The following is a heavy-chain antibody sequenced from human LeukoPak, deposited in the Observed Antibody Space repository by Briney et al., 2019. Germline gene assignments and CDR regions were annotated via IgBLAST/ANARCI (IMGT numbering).Heavy chain of an antibody. CDR2: IYYSGST. D-gene: IGHD6-19*01. Sequence: SETLPLTCTVSGGSISSGGYYWSWIRQHPGKGLEWIGYIYYSGSTYYNPSLKSRVTISVDTSKNQFSLKLSSVTAADTAVYYCAKGRVVAGTKTLGYHWFDPWGQGTLVTVSS. V-gene: IGHV4-31*03. J-gene: IGHJ5*02. CDR1: GGSISSGGYY. CDR3: AKGRVVAGTKTLGYHWFDP.